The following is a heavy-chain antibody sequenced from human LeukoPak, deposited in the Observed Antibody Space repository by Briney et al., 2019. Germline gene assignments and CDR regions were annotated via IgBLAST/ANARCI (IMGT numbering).Heavy chain of an antibody. CDR2: ISSNGGST. Sequence: GGSLRLSCAASGFTFSSYAMHWVRQAPGKGLEYVSAISSNGGSTYYADSVKGRFTISRDNSKNTLYLQMGSLRAEDMAVYYCARGRPEGIGSGSYGEWTYFDYWGQGTLVTVSS. J-gene: IGHJ4*02. D-gene: IGHD6-19*01. CDR3: ARGRPEGIGSGSYGEWTYFDY. V-gene: IGHV3-64*02. CDR1: GFTFSSYA.